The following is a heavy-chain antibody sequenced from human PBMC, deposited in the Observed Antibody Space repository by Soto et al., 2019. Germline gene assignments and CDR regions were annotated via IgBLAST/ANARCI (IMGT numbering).Heavy chain of an antibody. CDR1: GFTVSSNY. V-gene: IGHV3-66*01. CDR3: AKEGGLSGSYYISSSYYFDY. D-gene: IGHD1-26*01. CDR2: IYSGGST. J-gene: IGHJ4*02. Sequence: GGSLRLSCAASGFTVSSNYMSWVRQAPGKGLEWVSVIYSGGSTYYADSVKGRFTISRDNSKNTLYFQMNSLRAEDTSVYYCAKEGGLSGSYYISSSYYFDYWGQGTLVTVSS.